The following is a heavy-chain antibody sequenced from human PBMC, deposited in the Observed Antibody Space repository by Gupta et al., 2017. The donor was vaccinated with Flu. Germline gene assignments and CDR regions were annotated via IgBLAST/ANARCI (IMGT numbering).Heavy chain of an antibody. CDR2: INHSGST. CDR3: ARGATRSDYFDY. V-gene: IGHV4-34*01. D-gene: IGHD5-12*01. J-gene: IGHJ4*02. Sequence: QVQLQQWGAGLLKPSETLSLTCAVYGGSFSGYYWSWIRQPPGKGLEWIGEINHSGSTNYNPSLKSRVTISVDTSKKQFSLKLSSVTAADTAVYYCARGATRSDYFDYGGQGTLVTVYS. CDR1: GGSFSGYY.